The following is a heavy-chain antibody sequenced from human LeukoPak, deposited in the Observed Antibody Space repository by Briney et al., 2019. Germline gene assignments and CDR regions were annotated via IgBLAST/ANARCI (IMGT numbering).Heavy chain of an antibody. CDR1: GFTFSSYA. Sequence: PGGSLRLSCAASGFTFSSYAMNWVCQAPGKGLGCGSFISSSGSAIHYADSVRGRFTISRDNAKNSLFLQMSRLRAEDTAVYYCAREKLSFFDSSGYFDHWGQGTLVTVSS. D-gene: IGHD3-22*01. CDR3: AREKLSFFDSSGYFDH. V-gene: IGHV3-48*03. J-gene: IGHJ4*02. CDR2: ISSSGSAI.